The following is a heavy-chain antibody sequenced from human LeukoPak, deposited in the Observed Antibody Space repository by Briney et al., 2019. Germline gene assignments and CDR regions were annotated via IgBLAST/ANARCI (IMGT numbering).Heavy chain of an antibody. CDR2: IIPIFGTA. V-gene: IGHV1-69*06. J-gene: IGHJ4*02. Sequence: GASVKVSCKASGGTFSSYAISWVRQAPGQGLEWMGGIIPIFGTANCVQKFQGRVTITADKSTSTAYMELSSLRSEDTAVYYCARLQGSGSYLHSVAWFYWGQGTLVTVSS. D-gene: IGHD3-10*01. CDR3: ARLQGSGSYLHSVAWFY. CDR1: GGTFSSYA.